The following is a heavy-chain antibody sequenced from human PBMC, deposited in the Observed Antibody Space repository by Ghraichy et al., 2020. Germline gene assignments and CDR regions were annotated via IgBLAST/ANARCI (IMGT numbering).Heavy chain of an antibody. J-gene: IGHJ4*02. Sequence: GGSLRLSCAASGFTFSSYWMSWVRQAPGKGLAWVANIKQDGSEKYYVDSVKGRFTISRDNAKNSLYLQMNSLRAEDTAVYYCASHSCSSTSCYFGYWGQGTLVTVSS. CDR3: ASHSCSSTSCYFGY. CDR1: GFTFSSYW. CDR2: IKQDGSEK. V-gene: IGHV3-7*01. D-gene: IGHD2-2*01.